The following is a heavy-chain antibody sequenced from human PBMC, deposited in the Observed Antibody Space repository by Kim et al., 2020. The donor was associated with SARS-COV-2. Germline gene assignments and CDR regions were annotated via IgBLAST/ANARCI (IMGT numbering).Heavy chain of an antibody. D-gene: IGHD3-16*02. J-gene: IGHJ4*02. CDR2: ISYDGSNK. CDR3: ARARESSDYVWGSYRYEYYFDY. Sequence: GGSLRLSCAASGFTFSSYAMHWVRQAPGKGLEWVAVISYDGSNKYYADSVKGRFTISRDNSKNTLYLQMNSLRAEDTAVYYCARARESSDYVWGSYRYEYYFDYWGQGTLVTVSS. V-gene: IGHV3-30*04. CDR1: GFTFSSYA.